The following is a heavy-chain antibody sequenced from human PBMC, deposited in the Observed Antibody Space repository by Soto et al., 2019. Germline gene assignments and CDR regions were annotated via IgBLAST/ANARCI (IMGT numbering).Heavy chain of an antibody. D-gene: IGHD5-12*01. CDR3: VREGRGSFDF. J-gene: IGHJ3*01. V-gene: IGHV3-23*01. Sequence: GGSLRLSCAASGFIFTNYAMNWVRQAPGKGLEWVSVIGGRGNSAYYADSVQGRFTISRDNSKNTLSLQMSSLAADDTAIYYCVREGRGSFDFWGRGTMVTVSS. CDR2: IGGRGNSA. CDR1: GFIFTNYA.